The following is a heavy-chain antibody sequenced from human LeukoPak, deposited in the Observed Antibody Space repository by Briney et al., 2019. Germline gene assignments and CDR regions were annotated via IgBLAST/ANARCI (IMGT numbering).Heavy chain of an antibody. J-gene: IGHJ6*02. CDR3: ARVIGYYYYYGMDV. CDR1: GFTFDDYG. Sequence: PGGSLRLSCAASGFTFDDYGMSWVRQAPGKGLEWVSGINWSGGSTGYADSAKGRFTISRDNAKNSLYLQMNSLRAEDMALYHCARVIGYYYYYGMDVWGQGTTVTVSS. CDR2: INWSGGST. V-gene: IGHV3-20*01. D-gene: IGHD1-26*01.